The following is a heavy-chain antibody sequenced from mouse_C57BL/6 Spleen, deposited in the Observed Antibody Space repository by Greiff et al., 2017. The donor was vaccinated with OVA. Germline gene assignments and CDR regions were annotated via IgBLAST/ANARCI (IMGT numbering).Heavy chain of an antibody. CDR1: GFTFSSYA. D-gene: IGHD1-1*01. CDR2: ISSGGDYI. CDR3: TREGYYGSNYFDY. Sequence: EVQRVESGEGLVKPGGSLKLSCAASGFTFSSYAMSWVRQTPEKRLEWVAYISSGGDYIYYADTVKGRFTISRDNARNTLYLQMSSLKSEDTAMYYCTREGYYGSNYFDYWGQGTTLTVSS. V-gene: IGHV5-9-1*02. J-gene: IGHJ2*01.